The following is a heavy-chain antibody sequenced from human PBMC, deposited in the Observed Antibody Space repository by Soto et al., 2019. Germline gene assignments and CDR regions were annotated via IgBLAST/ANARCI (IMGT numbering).Heavy chain of an antibody. Sequence: QVQLVQSGAEVKKPGASVKISCKASGYNFISYYVHWVRQAPGQGLEWMGIINPSGGSASYSQTFGGRVTMTRDTSTSTVYMEVSSLRSEDTAVYYCARGSLQNYFDYWGQGTLVTVSS. CDR1: GYNFISYY. D-gene: IGHD3-10*01. CDR2: INPSGGSA. J-gene: IGHJ4*02. V-gene: IGHV1-46*01. CDR3: ARGSLQNYFDY.